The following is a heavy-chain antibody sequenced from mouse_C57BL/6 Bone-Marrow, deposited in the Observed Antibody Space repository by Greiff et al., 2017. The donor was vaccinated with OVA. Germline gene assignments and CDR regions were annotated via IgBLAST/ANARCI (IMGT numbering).Heavy chain of an antibody. J-gene: IGHJ1*03. CDR3: TGSPYDSSPLIDV. CDR1: GFTFSNYW. D-gene: IGHD1-1*01. V-gene: IGHV6-3*01. CDR2: ISLKSDNYAT. Sequence: EVKLVESGGGLVQPGGSMKLSCVASGFTFSNYWMNWVRQSPEKGLEWVAQISLKSDNYATHYAESVKGRFTIYRDDSKISVNLQRNKVRAKDTGIYYGTGSPYDSSPLIDVWGTGTTVTVSS.